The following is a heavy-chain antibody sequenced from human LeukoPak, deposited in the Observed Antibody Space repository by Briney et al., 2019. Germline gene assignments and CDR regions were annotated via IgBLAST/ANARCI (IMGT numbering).Heavy chain of an antibody. Sequence: PSETLSLTCAVSGYSISSGYFWAWIRQPPGKGLEWIGSISHSGSSYSKPSLKSRVIISVDTSNNQFSLKLSSVIAADTAVCYCARTRDYGYFDYWGQGTLVTVSS. CDR1: GYSISSGYF. V-gene: IGHV4-38-2*01. CDR3: ARTRDYGYFDY. J-gene: IGHJ4*02. D-gene: IGHD4-17*01. CDR2: ISHSGSS.